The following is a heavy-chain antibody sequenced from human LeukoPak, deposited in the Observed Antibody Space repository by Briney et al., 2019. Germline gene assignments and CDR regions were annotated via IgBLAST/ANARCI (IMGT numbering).Heavy chain of an antibody. CDR2: LSYDGSNK. D-gene: IGHD2-2*01. Sequence: GGSLRLSCAASGFTFSSYGMHWVRQAPGKGLEWGAVLSYDGSNKYYAGSVKGRFTISRDNSKNTLYLQMNSLRAEDTAVYYCAKDLIVVVPAASFYGMDVWGQGTTVTVSS. V-gene: IGHV3-30*18. CDR3: AKDLIVVVPAASFYGMDV. J-gene: IGHJ6*02. CDR1: GFTFSSYG.